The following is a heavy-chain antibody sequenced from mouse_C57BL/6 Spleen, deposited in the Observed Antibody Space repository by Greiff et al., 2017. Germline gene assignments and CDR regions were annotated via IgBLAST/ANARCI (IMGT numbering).Heavy chain of an antibody. Sequence: VQLKESGPGLVKPSQSLSLTCSVTGYSITSGYYWNWIRQFPGNKLEWMGYISYDGSNNYNPSLKNRISITRDTSKNQFFLKLNSVTTEDTATYYCARALNVDYWGQGTTLTVSS. J-gene: IGHJ2*01. CDR3: ARALNVDY. CDR2: ISYDGSN. CDR1: GYSITSGYY. V-gene: IGHV3-6*01.